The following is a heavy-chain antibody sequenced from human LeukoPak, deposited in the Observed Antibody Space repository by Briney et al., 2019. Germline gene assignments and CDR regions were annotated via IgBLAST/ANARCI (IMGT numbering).Heavy chain of an antibody. J-gene: IGHJ4*02. CDR2: ISSSGGNT. CDR1: GFTFSNYA. V-gene: IGHV3-23*01. Sequence: PGGSLRLSCAASGFTFSNYAMSWVRQAPGKGLGWVSAISSSGGNTYYAADSVKGRFTISRDNSKDTLYLQMNDLRAEDTAVYYCVRHGDTDSCLANWGQGTLVTVSS. CDR3: VRHGDTDSCLAN. D-gene: IGHD2-2*01.